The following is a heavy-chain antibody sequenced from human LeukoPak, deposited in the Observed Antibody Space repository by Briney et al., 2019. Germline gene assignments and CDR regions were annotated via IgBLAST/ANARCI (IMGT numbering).Heavy chain of an antibody. CDR2: INPNSGGT. J-gene: IGHJ6*03. D-gene: IGHD3-3*01. V-gene: IGHV1-2*02. CDR3: ARDLIRFLEWLLIYYYYYMDV. CDR1: GYTSTGYY. Sequence: ASVKVSCKASGYTSTGYYMHWVRQAPGQGLEWMGWINPNSGGTNYAQTFQGRVTMTRDTSISTAYMELSRLRSDDTAVYYCARDLIRFLEWLLIYYYYYMDVWGKGTTVTVSS.